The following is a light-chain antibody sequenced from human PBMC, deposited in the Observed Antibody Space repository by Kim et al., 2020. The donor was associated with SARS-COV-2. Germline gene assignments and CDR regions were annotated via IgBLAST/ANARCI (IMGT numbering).Light chain of an antibody. V-gene: IGLV1-47*01. CDR3: AAWDDSLSGVV. CDR1: RSTIGSNY. Sequence: GQRVTISCSGIRSTIGSNYVYWYQQLPGTAPKLLIYRNNQRPSGVPDRFSVSKSGTSASLAISGLRSEDEADYHCAAWDDSLSGVVFGGGTKLTVL. CDR2: RNN. J-gene: IGLJ2*01.